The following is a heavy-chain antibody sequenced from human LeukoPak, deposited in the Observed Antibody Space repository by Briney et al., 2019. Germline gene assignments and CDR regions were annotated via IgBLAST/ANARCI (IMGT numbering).Heavy chain of an antibody. J-gene: IGHJ4*02. Sequence: GGSLRLSCAASGFTFSRCAMSWVRQIPGKRPEWVASISGSDSTTYYADPVKGRFNISRDNSNNRLYLQINSLRAEDTAIYYCVKDANYFDSGSYLVPFGSWVQATLVTVSP. D-gene: IGHD3-22*01. CDR3: VKDANYFDSGSYLVPFGS. CDR1: GFTFSRCA. CDR2: ISGSDSTT. V-gene: IGHV3-23*01.